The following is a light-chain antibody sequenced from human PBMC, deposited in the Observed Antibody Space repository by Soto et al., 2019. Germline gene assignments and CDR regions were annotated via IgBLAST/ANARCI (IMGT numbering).Light chain of an antibody. CDR3: QQSYDTPFT. Sequence: IQMNQSPSSLSASLGDRVTITCRASQSISSYLNWYQQKPGKAPKLLMYAVSTLQSGVPSRFSGSGSGTDFTLTISSLQPEDFATYFCQQSYDTPFTFGPGTKVDI. V-gene: IGKV1-39*01. CDR1: QSISSY. J-gene: IGKJ3*01. CDR2: AVS.